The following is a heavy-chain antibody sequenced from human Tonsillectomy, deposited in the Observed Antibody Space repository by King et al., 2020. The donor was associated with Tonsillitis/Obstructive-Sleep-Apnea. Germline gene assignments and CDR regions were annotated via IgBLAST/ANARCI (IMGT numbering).Heavy chain of an antibody. CDR3: ARAPYYGDDY. V-gene: IGHV4-34*01. J-gene: IGHJ4*02. CDR1: GGSFTDYY. D-gene: IGHD4-17*01. Sequence: VQLQQWGAGLLKPSETLSLICAVYGGSFTDYYWSWIRQPPGKGLEWIGEIHHSGSTNYNPSLKSRVTISVDTSKKSFSLKLSSVTAADTAVYYCARAPYYGDDYWGQGTLVTVS. CDR2: IHHSGST.